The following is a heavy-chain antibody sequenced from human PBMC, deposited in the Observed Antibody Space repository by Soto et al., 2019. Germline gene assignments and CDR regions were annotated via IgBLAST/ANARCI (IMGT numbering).Heavy chain of an antibody. V-gene: IGHV2-5*02. Sequence: QITLNESGPTVVRPTGTLTLTCRFSGFSLTTSGVGVGWIRQSPGKAPEWLALIYWDDDKRYSASLKSRLTIPKDTSKNQVVLTVSDLDPTDTATYYCAHRVLRTVFGLATTTAIYFDFWGQGTPVAVSS. CDR1: GFSLTTSGVG. D-gene: IGHD3-3*01. J-gene: IGHJ4*02. CDR3: AHRVLRTVFGLATTTAIYFDF. CDR2: IYWDDDK.